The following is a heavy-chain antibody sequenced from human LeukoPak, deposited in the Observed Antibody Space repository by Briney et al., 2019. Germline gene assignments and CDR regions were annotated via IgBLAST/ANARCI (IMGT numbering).Heavy chain of an antibody. Sequence: ASVKVSCKASGYTFTGYYMHWVRQAPGQGLEWMGWINPKSGGTDYAPKFQGRVTMTRDTSISTAYMELSRLRSDDTALYYCARAVGHYDSSGYREDAFDIWGQGTMVTVSS. CDR3: ARAVGHYDSSGYREDAFDI. CDR1: GYTFTGYY. CDR2: INPKSGGT. D-gene: IGHD3-22*01. V-gene: IGHV1-2*02. J-gene: IGHJ3*02.